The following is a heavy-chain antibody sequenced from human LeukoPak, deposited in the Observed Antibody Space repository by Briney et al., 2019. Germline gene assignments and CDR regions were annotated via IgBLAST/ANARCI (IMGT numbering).Heavy chain of an antibody. J-gene: IGHJ4*02. CDR3: ARVYSSSSFDY. CDR1: GFTFSSYW. D-gene: IGHD6-13*01. Sequence: QTGGSLRLSCAATGFTFSSYWMHWVRHAPGKGLVWVSRINSDGSSTGYADSVKGRFTISRDNARNTLYLQMNSLRGDDTAVYYCARVYSSSSFDYWGQGTLVTVSS. CDR2: INSDGSST. V-gene: IGHV3-74*01.